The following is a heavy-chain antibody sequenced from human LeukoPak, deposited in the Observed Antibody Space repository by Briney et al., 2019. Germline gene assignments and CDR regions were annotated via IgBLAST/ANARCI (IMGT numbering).Heavy chain of an antibody. Sequence: GGSLRLSCAASGFTFSRYWMTWVRQAPGKGLEWVANIKEDGSENSYVESVKGRFTISGDNAKNSLYLQLNSLRAEDTAVYFCARQRYSDYWGQGTLVTVSS. V-gene: IGHV3-7*01. CDR2: IKEDGSEN. CDR1: GFTFSRYW. CDR3: ARQRYSDY. D-gene: IGHD1-1*01. J-gene: IGHJ4*02.